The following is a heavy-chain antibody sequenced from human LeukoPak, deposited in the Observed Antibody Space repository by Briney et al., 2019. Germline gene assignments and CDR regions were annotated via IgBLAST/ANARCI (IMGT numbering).Heavy chain of an antibody. Sequence: SETLSLTCTVSGGSISSYYWSWIRQPPGKGLEWIGYIYYSGSTNYNPSLKSRVTISVDTSKNQFSLKLSSVTAADTAVYYCARVAGRLNYFDYWGQGTLVTVSS. CDR2: IYYSGST. J-gene: IGHJ4*02. CDR1: GGSISSYY. V-gene: IGHV4-59*01. D-gene: IGHD6-25*01. CDR3: ARVAGRLNYFDY.